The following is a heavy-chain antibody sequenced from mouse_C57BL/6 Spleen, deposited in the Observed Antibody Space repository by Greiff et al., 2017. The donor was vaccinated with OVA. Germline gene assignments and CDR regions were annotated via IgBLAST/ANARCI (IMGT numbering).Heavy chain of an antibody. CDR3: ASPRQLKAWFAY. V-gene: IGHV5-17*01. CDR2: ISSGSSTI. D-gene: IGHD3-2*02. CDR1: GFTFSDYG. J-gene: IGHJ3*01. Sequence: EVKVEESGGGLVQPGGSLKISCAASGFTFSDYGMHWGRQAPEKGLEWVAYISSGSSTIYYADTVKGRFTISRDNAKNTLFLQMPSLRSEDTAMYYCASPRQLKAWFAYWGQGTLVTVAA.